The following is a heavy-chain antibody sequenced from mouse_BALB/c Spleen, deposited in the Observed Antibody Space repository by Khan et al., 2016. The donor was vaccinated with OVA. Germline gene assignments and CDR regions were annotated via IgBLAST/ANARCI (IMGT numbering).Heavy chain of an antibody. Sequence: EVKLEESGPGLVKPSQSLSLTCTVTGYSITSDYAWNWIRQFPGNKLEWMGYITYSGSTSYNPSLKSRISVTRDTSKNQFFLQLNSVTTEDTATYYCVMGRTYWGQGTRVTVSA. D-gene: IGHD2-3*01. CDR1: GYSITSDYA. CDR3: VMGRTY. V-gene: IGHV3-2*02. J-gene: IGHJ3*01. CDR2: ITYSGST.